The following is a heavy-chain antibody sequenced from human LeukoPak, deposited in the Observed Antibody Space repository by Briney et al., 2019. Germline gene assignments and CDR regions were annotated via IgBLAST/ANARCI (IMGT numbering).Heavy chain of an antibody. CDR1: GFTFSSYS. J-gene: IGHJ4*02. Sequence: KPGGSLRLSCAASGFTFSSYSMNWVRQAPGKGLEWVSSISSSSSYIYYADSVKGRFTISRDSAKNSLYLQMNSLRAEDTAVYYCARARYSSGWDSDYWGQGTLVTVSS. V-gene: IGHV3-21*01. D-gene: IGHD6-19*01. CDR3: ARARYSSGWDSDY. CDR2: ISSSSSYI.